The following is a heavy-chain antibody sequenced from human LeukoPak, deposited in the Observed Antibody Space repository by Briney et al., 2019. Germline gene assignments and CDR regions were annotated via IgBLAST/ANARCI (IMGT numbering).Heavy chain of an antibody. CDR2: IGSSGTTL. J-gene: IGHJ4*02. Sequence: GGSLRLSCAASGFTFSSYEMNWVRQAPGKGLEWVSYIGSSGTTLYYADSVKGRFTISRDNSKNTLYLQMNSLRAEDTAVYYCAREEGYSYGHFDYWGQGTLVTVSS. CDR1: GFTFSSYE. D-gene: IGHD5-18*01. V-gene: IGHV3-48*03. CDR3: AREEGYSYGHFDY.